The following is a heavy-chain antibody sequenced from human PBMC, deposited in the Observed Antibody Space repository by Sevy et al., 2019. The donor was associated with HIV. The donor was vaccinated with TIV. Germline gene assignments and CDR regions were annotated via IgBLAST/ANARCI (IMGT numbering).Heavy chain of an antibody. Sequence: GESLKISCKGSGYRFTDYWIVWVRQMPGKGLEWMGIIYPGDSDTTDSPSFQGQVTISVDKSISTAYLQWSSLKASDAAIFYCARGARGTLPSYYYYPMDVWGQGTTVTVSS. J-gene: IGHJ6*02. CDR2: IYPGDSDT. V-gene: IGHV5-51*01. CDR1: GYRFTDYW. CDR3: ARGARGTLPSYYYYPMDV. D-gene: IGHD1-1*01.